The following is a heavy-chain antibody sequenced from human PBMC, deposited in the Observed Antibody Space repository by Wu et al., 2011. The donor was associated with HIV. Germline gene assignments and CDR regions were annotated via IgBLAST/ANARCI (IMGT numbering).Heavy chain of an antibody. V-gene: IGHV1-69*05. Sequence: QVQLVQSGAEVKKPGSSVKVSCKASGGTFSSYAISWVRQAPGQGLEWMGGIIPIFGTANYAQKFQGRVTITTDESTSTAYMELSSLRSEDTAVYYCARGDILTGYYTEVGWFDPWGQGTLVTVS. CDR1: GGTFSSYA. J-gene: IGHJ5*02. CDR2: IIPIFGTA. D-gene: IGHD3-9*01. CDR3: ARGDILTGYYTEVGWFDP.